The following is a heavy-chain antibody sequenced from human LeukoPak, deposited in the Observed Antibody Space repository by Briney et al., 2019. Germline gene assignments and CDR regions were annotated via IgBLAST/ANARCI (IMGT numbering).Heavy chain of an antibody. Sequence: SETLSLTCSVSGAPISSYDWSWIRQPPGKGLECIGYIYYSGSTNYNPSLKSRVTISVDTSKNQFSLRLKSVTAADTAVYYCARRGGSPLGAFDIWGQGTMVTVSS. CDR3: ARRGGSPLGAFDI. V-gene: IGHV4-59*01. CDR1: GAPISSYD. J-gene: IGHJ3*02. D-gene: IGHD1-26*01. CDR2: IYYSGST.